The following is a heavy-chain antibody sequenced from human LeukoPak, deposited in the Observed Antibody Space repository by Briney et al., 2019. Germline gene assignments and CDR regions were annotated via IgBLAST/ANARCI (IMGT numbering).Heavy chain of an antibody. CDR3: ARSSHYDILTGYSEDDAFDI. CDR2: IHSGGST. Sequence: GGSLRLSCAASGFTVSSNYMSWVRQAPGKGLEWVSVIHSGGSTDYADSVKGRFTISRDTSKNTLYLQMNSLRVEDTAVYYCARSSHYDILTGYSEDDAFDIWGQGTMVTVST. D-gene: IGHD3-9*01. J-gene: IGHJ3*02. V-gene: IGHV3-53*01. CDR1: GFTVSSNY.